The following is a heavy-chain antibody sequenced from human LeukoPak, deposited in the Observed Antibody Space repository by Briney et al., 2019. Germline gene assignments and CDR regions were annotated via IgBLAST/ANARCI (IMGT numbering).Heavy chain of an antibody. V-gene: IGHV3-66*02. CDR3: ESDGEVPVDY. D-gene: IGHD2-2*01. CDR2: IYSSGST. Sequence: GGSLRLSCAASGFTVSSNHMSWVRQAPWKGREGVSVIYSSGSTYYADCLKGRFTIYRDNSKNTLYLKMNSLRAEDTAVYYCESDGEVPVDYWGQGTLVTVSS. J-gene: IGHJ4*02. CDR1: GFTVSSNH.